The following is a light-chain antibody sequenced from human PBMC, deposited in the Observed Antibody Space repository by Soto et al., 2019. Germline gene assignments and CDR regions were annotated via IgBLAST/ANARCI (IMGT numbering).Light chain of an antibody. CDR1: QDINTY. CDR3: QEPKSYRIT. V-gene: IGKV1-9*01. J-gene: IGKJ5*01. Sequence: DIQLTQSPSFLSASVGDRVTITCRASQDINTYLAWYQQKPGKAPKLLIFAASTLQNGVPSRFSGSGSGAQFPVTVHRPQPEEFATLLRQEPKSYRITFGQGTRLEIK. CDR2: AAS.